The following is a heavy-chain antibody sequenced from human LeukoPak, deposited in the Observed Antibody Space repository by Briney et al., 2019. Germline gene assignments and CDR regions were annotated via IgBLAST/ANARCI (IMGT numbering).Heavy chain of an antibody. CDR3: ARHAEYNSGWHFYLDH. D-gene: IGHD6-19*01. CDR2: IYYSGST. J-gene: IGHJ4*02. V-gene: IGHV4-39*01. CDR1: GGSISSSSYY. Sequence: KPSETLSLTCTVSGGSISSSSYYWGWIRQPPGKGLEWIGSIYYSGSTYYNPSLKSRVTISVDTSKNQFSLRLNSVTAADTAVYYCARHAEYNSGWHFYLDHWGQGILVTVSS.